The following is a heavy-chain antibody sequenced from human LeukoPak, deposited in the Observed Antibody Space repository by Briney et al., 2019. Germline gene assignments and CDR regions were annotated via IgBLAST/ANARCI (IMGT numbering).Heavy chain of an antibody. CDR3: ARGPRRAFDY. Sequence: ASVMVSCKASGYNFTEYYIHWVRQAPGQGLEYMGRLNPDSGGTSYAQNFQGGVTFTRDTSITTAYLELNSLSSDDTAFYYCARGPRRAFDYWGQGTLVTVSS. CDR1: GYNFTEYY. V-gene: IGHV1-2*06. J-gene: IGHJ4*02. CDR2: LNPDSGGT.